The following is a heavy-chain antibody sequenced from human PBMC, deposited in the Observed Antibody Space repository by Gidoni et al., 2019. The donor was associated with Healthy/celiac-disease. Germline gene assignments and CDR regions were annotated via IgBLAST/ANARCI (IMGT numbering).Heavy chain of an antibody. CDR2: IYYSGST. CDR1: GGSISSYF. V-gene: IGHV4-59*01. Sequence: VQLWESGPGLVKPSESQTLPSPPSGGSISSYFWSWIPQTPGKGLEWISDIYYSGSTNSNPSLKRRSTISVDTSKNQCFLKLSFVTAADTAVYYCPRATVYDSSWYFDLWGRGTLVTVSS. CDR3: PRATVYDSSWYFDL. J-gene: IGHJ2*01. D-gene: IGHD3-22*01.